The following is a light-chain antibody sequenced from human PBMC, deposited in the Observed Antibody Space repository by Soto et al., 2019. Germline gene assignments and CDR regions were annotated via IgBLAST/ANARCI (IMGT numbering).Light chain of an antibody. CDR2: EAS. CDR1: QSVSSSY. CDR3: QQYGSSQYT. V-gene: IGKV3-20*01. Sequence: EVVLTQSPGTLSLSPGERATLSCRASQSVSSSYLAWYQQKPGQAPRLLIYEASSRATGIPDRFSGSGSGADFTLSLSRVEPEDFAVYYCQQYGSSQYTFGQGTNLEIK. J-gene: IGKJ2*01.